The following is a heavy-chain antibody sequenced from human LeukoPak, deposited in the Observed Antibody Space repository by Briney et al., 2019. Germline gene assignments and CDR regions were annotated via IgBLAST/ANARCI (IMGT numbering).Heavy chain of an antibody. J-gene: IGHJ4*02. D-gene: IGHD6-19*01. CDR3: ARGAVVADFDF. CDR2: ISGSGGST. CDR1: GFTFSSYA. V-gene: IGHV3-23*01. Sequence: GGSLRLSCAASGFTFSSYAMSWVRQAPGKGLEWVSAISGSGGSTYYADSVKGRFTISRDNSKNTLFLQMNSLRTDDTAVYYCARGAVVADFDFWGQGTLVTVSS.